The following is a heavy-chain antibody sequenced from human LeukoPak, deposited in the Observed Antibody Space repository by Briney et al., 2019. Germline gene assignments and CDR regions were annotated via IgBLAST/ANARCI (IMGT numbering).Heavy chain of an antibody. CDR2: ISGSGGST. J-gene: IGHJ5*02. V-gene: IGHV3-23*01. CDR3: AKKGPPGPAAKAWFDP. Sequence: GGSLRLSCAASGFTFSSYAMSWVRQAPGKGLEWVSAISGSGGSTYYADSVKGRFTISRDNSKNTLYLQMNSLRAEDTAVYYCAKKGPPGPAAKAWFDPWGQGTLVTVSS. CDR1: GFTFSSYA. D-gene: IGHD2-2*01.